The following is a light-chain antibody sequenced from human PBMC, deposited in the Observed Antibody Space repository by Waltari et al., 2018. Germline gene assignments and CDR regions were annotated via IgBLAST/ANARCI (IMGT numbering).Light chain of an antibody. J-gene: IGKJ1*01. CDR2: GAS. CDR3: QQYNTWPPWT. V-gene: IGKV3-15*01. Sequence: ETVMTQSPATLSVSPGESATLSCRTSQTVSSNLAWYQQNPGQAPRLLLYGASIRATGGPARFSVSGSGTQFTLTIHSLQSEDFAIYYCQQYNTWPPWTFGQGTKVDIK. CDR1: QTVSSN.